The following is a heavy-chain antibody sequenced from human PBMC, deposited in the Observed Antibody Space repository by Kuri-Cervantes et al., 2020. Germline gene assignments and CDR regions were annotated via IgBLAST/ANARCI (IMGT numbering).Heavy chain of an antibody. J-gene: IGHJ3*02. Sequence: SQTLSLTCAVYGGPFSGYYWSWIRQPPGKGLEWIGEINHSGSTNYNPSLKSRVTASVDTSKNQFSLRLSSVTAADTAVYYCAREVAVARGAFDIWGQGTMVTVSS. CDR2: INHSGST. D-gene: IGHD6-19*01. CDR1: GGPFSGYY. V-gene: IGHV4-34*01. CDR3: AREVAVARGAFDI.